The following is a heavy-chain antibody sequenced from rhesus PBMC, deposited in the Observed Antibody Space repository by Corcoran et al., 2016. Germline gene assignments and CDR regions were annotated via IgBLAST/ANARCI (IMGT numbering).Heavy chain of an antibody. CDR1: GGSISSGSYY. V-gene: IGHV4-122*02. J-gene: IGHJ4*01. CDR3: ARYSPGDY. CDR2: NKERGET. Sequence: QVQLQESGPGLVKPSETLSLTCAVSGGSISSGSYYWRWIRQPPGKVLEWIGKNKERGETTQNPTHKRRGTIQRETAKNQCSLKLSSVTAADTAVYYCARYSPGDYWGQGVLVTVSS.